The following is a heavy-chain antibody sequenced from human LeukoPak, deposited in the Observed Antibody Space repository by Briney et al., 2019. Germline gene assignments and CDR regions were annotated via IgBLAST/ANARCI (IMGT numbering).Heavy chain of an antibody. J-gene: IGHJ6*03. CDR1: GFTFSSYA. CDR2: IYSGGST. Sequence: GGSLRLSCAASGFTFSSYAMSWVRQAPGKGLEWVSVIYSGGSTYYADSVKGRFTISRDNSKNTLYLQMNSLKAEDTAVYYCARVMGDYDSSGYWSPDYYMDVWGKGTTVTISS. CDR3: ARVMGDYDSSGYWSPDYYMDV. D-gene: IGHD3-22*01. V-gene: IGHV3-53*01.